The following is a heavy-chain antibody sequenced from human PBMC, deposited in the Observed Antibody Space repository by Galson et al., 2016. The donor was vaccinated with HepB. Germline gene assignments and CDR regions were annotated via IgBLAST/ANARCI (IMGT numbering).Heavy chain of an antibody. CDR1: GFIFTSYS. D-gene: IGHD3-10*01. V-gene: IGHV3-21*01. J-gene: IGHJ4*02. CDR3: ARDYYGTGRGDFDY. CDR2: ISGSSRHI. Sequence: SLRLSCAASGFIFTSYSMNWVRQAPGKGLGWIASISGSSRHIFYADPLRGRFTISRDDADNSVYLQMDSLRVEDTAVYYCARDYYGTGRGDFDYWGQGTLVTVSS.